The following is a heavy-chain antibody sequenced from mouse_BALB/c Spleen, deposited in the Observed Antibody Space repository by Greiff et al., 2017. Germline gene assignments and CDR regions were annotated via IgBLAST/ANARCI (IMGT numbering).Heavy chain of an antibody. CDR1: GYTFTSYW. J-gene: IGHJ2*01. CDR3: ARRYGNYVGY. D-gene: IGHD2-1*01. V-gene: IGHV1S81*02. Sequence: QVQLKQPGAELVKPGASVKLSCKASGYTFTSYWMHWVKQRPGQGLEWIGEINPSNGRTNYNEKFKSKATLTVDKSSSTAYMQLSSLTSEDSAVYYCARRYGNYVGYWGQGTTLTVSS. CDR2: INPSNGRT.